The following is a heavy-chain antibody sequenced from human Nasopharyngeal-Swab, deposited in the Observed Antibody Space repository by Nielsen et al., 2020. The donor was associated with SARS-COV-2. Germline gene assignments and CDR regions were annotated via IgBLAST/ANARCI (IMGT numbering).Heavy chain of an antibody. Sequence: SETLSLTCTVSGDSIKSYNYYWSWIRQHSGKGLEWIGFIDDSGSTYYNPSLKSRVSISVDTSKNQFSLNLSSVTAADTAVYYCGRAVWFGKYGGYYFDYWGQGTLVSVSS. CDR1: GDSIKSYNYY. J-gene: IGHJ4*02. D-gene: IGHD3-10*01. CDR3: GRAVWFGKYGGYYFDY. V-gene: IGHV4-31*03. CDR2: IDDSGST.